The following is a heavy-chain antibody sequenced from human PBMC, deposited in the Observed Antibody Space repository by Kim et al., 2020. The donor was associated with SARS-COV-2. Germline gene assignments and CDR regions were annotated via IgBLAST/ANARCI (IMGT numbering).Heavy chain of an antibody. CDR3: ARVDYYGMDV. V-gene: IGHV4-34*01. Sequence: SKTLSLTCAVYGGSFSGYYWSWIRQPPGKGLEWIGEINHSGSTNYNPSLKSRVTISVDTSKNQFSLKLSSVTAADTAVYYCARVDYYGMDVWGQGTTVTVSS. CDR1: GGSFSGYY. CDR2: INHSGST. J-gene: IGHJ6*02.